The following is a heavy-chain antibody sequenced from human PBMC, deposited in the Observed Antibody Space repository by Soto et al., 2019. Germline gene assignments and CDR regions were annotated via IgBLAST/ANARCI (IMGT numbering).Heavy chain of an antibody. CDR1: GFNFNNYV. V-gene: IGHV3-30*18. CDR3: VKVGMAGATQGSKGSIFYFDY. J-gene: IGHJ4*02. D-gene: IGHD1-26*01. Sequence: QVQLVESGGGVVQPGRSLRLSCATSGFNFNNYVMHWVRQAPGKGLEWVAVISYDGNNQYYADSVKGRFTVSRDNSKNTVYLQMNSLRAEDTAVYYCVKVGMAGATQGSKGSIFYFDYWGQGALVTVSS. CDR2: ISYDGNNQ.